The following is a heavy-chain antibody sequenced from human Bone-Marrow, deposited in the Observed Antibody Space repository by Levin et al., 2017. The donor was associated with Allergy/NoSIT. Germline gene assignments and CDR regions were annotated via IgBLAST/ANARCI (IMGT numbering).Heavy chain of an antibody. D-gene: IGHD4-17*01. Sequence: GGSLRLSCAASGFTFSSYWMSWVRQAPGKGLEWVANIKQDGSEKYYVDSVKGRFTISRDNAKNSLYLQMNSLRAEDTAVYYCARLTTTVTTSPGWEYFQHWGQGTLVTVSS. J-gene: IGHJ1*01. V-gene: IGHV3-7*04. CDR2: IKQDGSEK. CDR3: ARLTTTVTTSPGWEYFQH. CDR1: GFTFSSYW.